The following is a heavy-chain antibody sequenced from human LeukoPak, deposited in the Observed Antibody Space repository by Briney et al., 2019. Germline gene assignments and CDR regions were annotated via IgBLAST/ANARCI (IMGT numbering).Heavy chain of an antibody. V-gene: IGHV1-46*01. D-gene: IGHD3-22*01. CDR2: INPSGGAP. CDR1: GYTFTSYY. CDR3: ARKVYASNDYYYEYYLDY. J-gene: IGHJ4*02. Sequence: ASLKVSCRASGYTFTSYYMHWVRQAPGQGLEWMGMINPSGGAPNYAQKFQDRVTMTKDTSTSTVYMEVSSLRSEDTAVYYCARKVYASNDYYYEYYLDYWGQGTLVTVSS.